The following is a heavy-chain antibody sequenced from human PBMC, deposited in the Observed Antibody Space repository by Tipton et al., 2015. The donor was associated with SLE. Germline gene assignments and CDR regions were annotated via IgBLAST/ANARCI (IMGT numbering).Heavy chain of an antibody. Sequence: TLSLTCAVYGGSFSGYYWSWIRQPPGKGLEWIGEINHSGSTNYNPSLKSRVTISVDTSKNQFSLKLSSVTAADTAVYYCARGAHYGRYFDYWGQGTLVTVS. V-gene: IGHV4-34*01. CDR2: INHSGST. J-gene: IGHJ4*02. CDR3: ARGAHYGRYFDY. CDR1: GGSFSGYY. D-gene: IGHD4-17*01.